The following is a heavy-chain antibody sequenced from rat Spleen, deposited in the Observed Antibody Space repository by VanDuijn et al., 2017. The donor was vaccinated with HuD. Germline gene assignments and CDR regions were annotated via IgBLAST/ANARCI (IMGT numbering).Heavy chain of an antibody. D-gene: IGHD1-1*01. Sequence: EVQLVESGGGLVQPGRSLKLSCATSGFTFGNHAMAWVRQAPTKGLEWVASISAGGGNTFYRDSVKGRFTISRDNAKNTLYLQMSSLKSEDTATYYCARQPHLLQWSPFDYWGQGVMVTVSS. CDR3: ARQPHLLQWSPFDY. CDR1: GFTFGNHA. J-gene: IGHJ2*01. CDR2: ISAGGGNT. V-gene: IGHV5S13*01.